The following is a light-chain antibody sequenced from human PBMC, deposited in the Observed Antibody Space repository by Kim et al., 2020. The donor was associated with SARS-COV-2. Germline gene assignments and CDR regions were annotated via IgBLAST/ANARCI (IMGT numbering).Light chain of an antibody. V-gene: IGKV3D-15*01. CDR1: QSSGTD. CDR3: QQYNDWPLT. CDR2: QAC. Sequence: SPGERDTLACTDRQSSGTDLAWYQHKPGQAPRLLIYQACTRATGIPARISGSGSGTELTLPISSLQSEDSAVYNCQQYNDWPLTFGGGTKLEI. J-gene: IGKJ4*01.